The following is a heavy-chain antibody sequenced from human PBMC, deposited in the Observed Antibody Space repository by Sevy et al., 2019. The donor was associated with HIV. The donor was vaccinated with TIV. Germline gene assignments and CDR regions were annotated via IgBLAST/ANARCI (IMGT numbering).Heavy chain of an antibody. CDR2: IYHSGST. CDR1: GGSISSSNW. Sequence: SETLSLTCAVSGGSISSSNWWSWVRQPPGKGLEWIGEIYHSGSTNYNPSLKSRVTISVDKSKNQFSLKLSSVTAADTAVYYCATVGCSGGSCYSYYYYGMDVWGQGTTVTVSS. CDR3: ATVGCSGGSCYSYYYYGMDV. D-gene: IGHD2-15*01. V-gene: IGHV4-4*02. J-gene: IGHJ6*02.